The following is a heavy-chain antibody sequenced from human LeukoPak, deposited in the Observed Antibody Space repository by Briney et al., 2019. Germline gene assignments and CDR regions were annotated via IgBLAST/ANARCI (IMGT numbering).Heavy chain of an antibody. CDR3: ARGGYGANDDAFDI. V-gene: IGHV3-48*02. J-gene: IGHJ3*02. D-gene: IGHD4-23*01. CDR1: GFTFSSDS. CDR2: ISSSTNTI. Sequence: GGSLRLSCAASGFTFSSDSMNWVRQAPGKGLEWASYISSSTNTIYYADSVKGRFTISRDNAKNSLFLQMNSLRDEDTAVYYCARGGYGANDDAFDIWGQGTMVTVSS.